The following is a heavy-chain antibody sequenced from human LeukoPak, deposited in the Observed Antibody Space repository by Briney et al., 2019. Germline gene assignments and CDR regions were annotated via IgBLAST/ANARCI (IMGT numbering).Heavy chain of an antibody. Sequence: GGSLRLSCAASGFTVSSNYMSWVPQAPGRGLEWVSVIYSGGSTYYADSVKGRFTISRDNSKNTLFLQMNSLRAGDTAVYYCAKELKMAVVGTVAFDIWGQGTKVTV. D-gene: IGHD5-24*01. CDR2: IYSGGST. J-gene: IGHJ3*02. CDR3: AKELKMAVVGTVAFDI. CDR1: GFTVSSNY. V-gene: IGHV3-66*01.